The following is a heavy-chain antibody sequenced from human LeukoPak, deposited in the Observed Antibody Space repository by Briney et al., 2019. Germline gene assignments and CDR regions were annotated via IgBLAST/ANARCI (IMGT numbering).Heavy chain of an antibody. J-gene: IGHJ5*01. CDR1: GGSVNRGSYY. CDR3: ARDGSPYNWNDS. V-gene: IGHV4-61*01. Sequence: KPSETLSLTCTVSGGSVNRGSYYWSWIRQPPGKGLEWIGYIYYSGSTSYNPSLKSRVTISLDTSKNQFSLKLSSVTAADTAVYYCARDGSPYNWNDSWGQGTLVTVSS. D-gene: IGHD5-12*01. CDR2: IYYSGST.